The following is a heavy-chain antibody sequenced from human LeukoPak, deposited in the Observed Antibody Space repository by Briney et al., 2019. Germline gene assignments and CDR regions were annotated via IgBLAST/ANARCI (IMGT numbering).Heavy chain of an antibody. V-gene: IGHV5-51*01. J-gene: IGHJ4*02. CDR2: IYPGDSDT. CDR3: ARLPVGIVGVEEYYFDY. CDR1: GYSFTSYW. D-gene: IGHD1-26*01. Sequence: GESLKISCKGSGYSFTSYWIGWVRQLPGKGLEWMGIIYPGDSDTRYSPSFQGQVTISADKSISTAYLQWSSLKASDTAMYYCARLPVGIVGVEEYYFDYWGQGTLVTVSS.